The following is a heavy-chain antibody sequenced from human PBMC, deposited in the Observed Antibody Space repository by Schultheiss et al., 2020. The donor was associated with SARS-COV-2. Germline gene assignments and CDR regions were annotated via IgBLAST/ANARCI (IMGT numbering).Heavy chain of an antibody. J-gene: IGHJ5*02. Sequence: SETLSLTCTVSGGSMSSSTYYWGWIRQPPGKGLEWIGSIYTSGSTNYNPSLKSRVTMSVDTSKNQFSLKLSSVTAADTAVYYCAKLGFGGWFDPWGQGTLVTVSS. CDR2: IYTSGST. V-gene: IGHV4-39*07. CDR1: GGSMSSSTYY. CDR3: AKLGFGGWFDP. D-gene: IGHD3-10*01.